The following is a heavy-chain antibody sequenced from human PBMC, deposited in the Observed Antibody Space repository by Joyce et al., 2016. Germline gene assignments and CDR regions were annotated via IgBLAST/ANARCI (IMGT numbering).Heavy chain of an antibody. J-gene: IGHJ3*02. CDR2: IRGKAYGGTT. CDR3: TREYYDFWSGPSPGDALDI. Sequence: EVQLVESGGGLVKPGRSLRLTCTASGFTFGDYTMMWFRQAPGKGREWVAFIRGKAYGGTTEYAASVKGRFSISRDDSKNIAYLQMNSLKTEDTAVYYCTREYYDFWSGPSPGDALDIWGQGTMVTVSS. V-gene: IGHV3-49*05. CDR1: GFTFGDYT. D-gene: IGHD3-3*01.